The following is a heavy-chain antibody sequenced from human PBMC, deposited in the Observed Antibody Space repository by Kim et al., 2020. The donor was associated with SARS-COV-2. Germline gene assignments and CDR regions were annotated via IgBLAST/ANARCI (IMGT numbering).Heavy chain of an antibody. Sequence: ASVKVSCKVSGYTLTELSMHWVRQAPGKGLEWMGGFDPEDGETIYAQKFQGRVTMTEDTSTDTAYMELSSLRSEDTAVYYCATDRSLGYCSSTSCYDYYYGMDVCGQGTTVTVSS. J-gene: IGHJ6*02. CDR1: GYTLTELS. D-gene: IGHD2-2*01. CDR2: FDPEDGET. CDR3: ATDRSLGYCSSTSCYDYYYGMDV. V-gene: IGHV1-24*01.